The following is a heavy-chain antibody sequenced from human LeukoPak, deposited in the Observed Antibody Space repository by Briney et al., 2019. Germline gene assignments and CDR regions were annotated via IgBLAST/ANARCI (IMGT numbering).Heavy chain of an antibody. CDR3: ARRRYRYFDWLWRGWFDP. Sequence: ASVKVSCKASGYTFTSYGISWVRQAPGQGLEWMGWISAYNGNTNYAQKLQGTITMSRNTAIRQAYMELSGLRSEDTAVYYCARRRYRYFDWLWRGWFDPWGQGTLVTVSS. CDR2: ISAYNGNT. V-gene: IGHV1-18*01. J-gene: IGHJ5*02. D-gene: IGHD3-9*01. CDR1: GYTFTSYG.